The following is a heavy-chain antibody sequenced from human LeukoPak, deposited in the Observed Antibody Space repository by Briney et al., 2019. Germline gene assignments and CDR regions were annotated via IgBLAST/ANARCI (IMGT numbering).Heavy chain of an antibody. CDR3: ARPPFWSGYYNLNDAFDI. CDR2: IYSGGST. D-gene: IGHD3-3*01. CDR1: GFTVSNNH. V-gene: IGHV3-66*04. J-gene: IGHJ3*02. Sequence: PGGSLRLSCEASGFTVSNNHMTWVRQAPGKGLEWVSIIYSGGSTYYADSVKGRFTISRDYSKNTLYLQMNTLRAEDTAVYYCARPPFWSGYYNLNDAFDIWGQGTMVTVSS.